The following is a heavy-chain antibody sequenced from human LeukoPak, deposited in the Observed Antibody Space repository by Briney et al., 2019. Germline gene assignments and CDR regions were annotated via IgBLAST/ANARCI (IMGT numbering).Heavy chain of an antibody. CDR2: INHSGST. CDR3: ARGRPSVVPAARLDV. CDR1: GGSFSGYY. V-gene: IGHV4-34*01. Sequence: SETLSLTCAVYGGSFSGYYWSWIRQPPGKGLEWIGEINHSGSTNYNPSLKSRVTISVDTSKNQFSLKLSSVTAADTAVYYCARGRPSVVPAARLDVWGKGTTVTVSS. J-gene: IGHJ6*04. D-gene: IGHD2-2*01.